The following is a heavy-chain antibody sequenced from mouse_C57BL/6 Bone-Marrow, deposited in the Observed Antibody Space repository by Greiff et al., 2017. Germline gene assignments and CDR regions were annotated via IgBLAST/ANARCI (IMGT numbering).Heavy chain of an antibody. Sequence: EVHLVESGGGLVQPGGSLKLSCAASGFTFSDYGMAWVRQAPRKGLEWVAFISNLAYSIYYADTVTGRFTISRENAKNTLYLERSSLMSEDTAMYYCARREYYSQRYFDVWGTGTTVTVSS. D-gene: IGHD1-1*01. J-gene: IGHJ1*03. V-gene: IGHV5-15*01. CDR1: GFTFSDYG. CDR2: ISNLAYSI. CDR3: ARREYYSQRYFDV.